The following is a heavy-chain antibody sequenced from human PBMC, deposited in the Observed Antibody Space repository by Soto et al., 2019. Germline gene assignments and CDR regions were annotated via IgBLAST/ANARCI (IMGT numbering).Heavy chain of an antibody. V-gene: IGHV1-69*01. Sequence: QVQLVQSGAEVKKPGSSVTVSCKASGGTFSSYAISWVRQAPGQGIEWMGGIIPIFGTATYAQKFQGRVTINADESTSTAYMELSSRRSEDTAVYDCARVHGYCTNSVCYFGCGDSSSWPGGWFAPWGQGTMVTVSS. D-gene: IGHD2-8*01. CDR1: GGTFSSYA. CDR3: ARVHGYCTNSVCYFGCGDSSSWPGGWFAP. CDR2: IIPIFGTA. J-gene: IGHJ5*02.